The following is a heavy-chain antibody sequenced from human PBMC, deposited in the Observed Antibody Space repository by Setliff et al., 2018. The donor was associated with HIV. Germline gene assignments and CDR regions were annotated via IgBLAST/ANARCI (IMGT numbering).Heavy chain of an antibody. CDR1: GYTFSTYW. CDR3: TKDNLRGWASDC. Sequence: PGGSLRLSCAASGYTFSTYWMIWVRQAPGKGLEWVAKIKQDGSEEYYVDSVKGRFTISRDNAKHSVYLQMNSLRVEDTAMYYCTKDNLRGWASDCWGQGTLVTVSS. V-gene: IGHV3-7*01. CDR2: IKQDGSEE. D-gene: IGHD6-19*01. J-gene: IGHJ4*02.